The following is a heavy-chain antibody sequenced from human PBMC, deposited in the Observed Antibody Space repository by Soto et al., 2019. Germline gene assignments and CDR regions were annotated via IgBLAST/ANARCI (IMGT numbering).Heavy chain of an antibody. CDR2: IDWDDDK. J-gene: IGHJ4*02. D-gene: IGHD5-18*01. CDR1: GFSLSTSGMC. Sequence: TLTCTFSGFSLSTSGMCVSWIRQPPGKALEWLARIDWDDDKYYSTSLKNRLTIFKDTSKNQVVLTMTNMDPVDTATYYFARMNRGYTYPLDYWGQGTLVTVSS. V-gene: IGHV2-70*11. CDR3: ARMNRGYTYPLDY.